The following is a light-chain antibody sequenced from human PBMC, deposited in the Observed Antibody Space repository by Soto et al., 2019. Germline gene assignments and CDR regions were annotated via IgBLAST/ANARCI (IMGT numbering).Light chain of an antibody. Sequence: EIVMTQAPATLSVSPAERATLSGRASQTVSSNLAWYQQKPGQAPRLLIYGASTMDTGIPARFSGSGSGTDFTLTISSLQSEDFAVYYCQQYNNWPLTFGQGTRLEIK. J-gene: IGKJ5*01. CDR1: QTVSSN. CDR3: QQYNNWPLT. CDR2: GAS. V-gene: IGKV3-15*01.